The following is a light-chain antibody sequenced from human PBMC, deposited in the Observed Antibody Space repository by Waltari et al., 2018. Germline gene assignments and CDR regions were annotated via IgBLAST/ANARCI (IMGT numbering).Light chain of an antibody. V-gene: IGLV1-44*01. CDR1: YSNVGNNV. Sequence: QSELTQPPSASGTPGQKVTISCSGRYSNVGNNVVNWYQQFPGTAPKLPIYRSDQRPSGVPDRFSGSKSGTSASLAIIGLRSDDEADYYCASWDDSLNGRWVFGGGTKLTVL. J-gene: IGLJ2*01. CDR2: RSD. CDR3: ASWDDSLNGRWV.